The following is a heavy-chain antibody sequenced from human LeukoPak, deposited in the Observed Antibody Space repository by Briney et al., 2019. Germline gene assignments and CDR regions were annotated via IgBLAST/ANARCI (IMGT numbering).Heavy chain of an antibody. CDR2: INPNTGGT. Sequence: ASVKVSCKASGYAFTGYYIHWVRQAPGQGLEWMGRINPNTGGTDYAQKFQGRVTMTRDTSITTAYMELSRLTSDDTAIYYCAKVPPSITAAGNWLGPWGQGALVTVSS. CDR1: GYAFTGYY. J-gene: IGHJ5*02. CDR3: AKVPPSITAAGNWLGP. D-gene: IGHD6-13*01. V-gene: IGHV1-2*06.